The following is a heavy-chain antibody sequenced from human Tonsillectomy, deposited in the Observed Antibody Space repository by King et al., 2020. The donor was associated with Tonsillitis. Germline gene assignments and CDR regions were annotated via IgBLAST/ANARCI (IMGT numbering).Heavy chain of an antibody. Sequence: QLVQSGGGLVQPGRSLRLSCAASGFTFDEYAMHWVRQAPGKGLELVSGIGWNSGSIGYSDSVKGRFTISRDNAKNSLYLQMNSLSAEDTALYYCAKDFSAVAGNDAFDIWGQGTMVTVSS. V-gene: IGHV3-9*01. CDR1: GFTFDEYA. J-gene: IGHJ3*02. D-gene: IGHD6-19*01. CDR3: AKDFSAVAGNDAFDI. CDR2: IGWNSGSI.